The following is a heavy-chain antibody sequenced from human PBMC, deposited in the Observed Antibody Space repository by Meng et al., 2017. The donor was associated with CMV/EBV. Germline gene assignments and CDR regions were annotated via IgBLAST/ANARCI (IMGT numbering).Heavy chain of an antibody. D-gene: IGHD2-2*01. V-gene: IGHV6-1*01. CDR1: GDSVSSNSAT. Sequence: SQTLSLTCAISGDSVSSNSATWSWIRQSPSRGLEWLGRTYYRSKWYIDYAVSVKSRIDINPDTSKNQFSLQLYAVTPEDTAVYYCARVRCSTTSCYYEYYYGMDVWGQGTTVTVSS. CDR3: ARVRCSTTSCYYEYYYGMDV. J-gene: IGHJ6*02. CDR2: TYYRSKWYI.